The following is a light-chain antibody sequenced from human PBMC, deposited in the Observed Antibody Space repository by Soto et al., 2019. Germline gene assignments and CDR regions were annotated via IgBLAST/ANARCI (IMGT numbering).Light chain of an antibody. CDR2: RAS. Sequence: DIHMTQSPYTLSASVGDRVTITCRASQIIDDWLAWYQQKPGKPPKLLIYRASNLETGVPSRFSGSRSGTEFTLTIINLQPDDSATYYCQEYNSYFGGGTKVDIK. V-gene: IGKV1-5*03. J-gene: IGKJ4*01. CDR1: QIIDDW. CDR3: QEYNSY.